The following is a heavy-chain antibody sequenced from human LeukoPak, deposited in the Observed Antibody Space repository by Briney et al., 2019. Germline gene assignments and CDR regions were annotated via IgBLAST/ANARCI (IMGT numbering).Heavy chain of an antibody. J-gene: IGHJ5*02. CDR2: IYYSGST. D-gene: IGHD3-3*01. CDR3: ARGSLYDFWSGYYSSFDP. V-gene: IGHV4-30-4*01. CDR1: GGSISSGDYY. Sequence: PSETLSLTCTVSGGSISSGDYYWSWIRQPPGKGLEWIGYIYYSGSTYYNPPLKSRVTISVDTSKNQFSLKLSSVTAADTAVYYCARGSLYDFWSGYYSSFDPWGQGTLVTVSS.